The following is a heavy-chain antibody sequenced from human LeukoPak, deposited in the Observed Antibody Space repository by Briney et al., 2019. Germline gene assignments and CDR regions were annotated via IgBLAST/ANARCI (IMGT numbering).Heavy chain of an antibody. CDR3: AKEELRFLEWLAYPNYYYYGMDV. CDR1: GFTFSSYW. V-gene: IGHV3-30*18. Sequence: RTGGSLRLSCAASGFTFSSYWMHWVRQAPGKGLEWVAVISYDGGNKYYADSVKGRFTISRDNSKNTLYLQMNSLRAEDTAVYYCAKEELRFLEWLAYPNYYYYGMDVWGQGTTVTVSS. D-gene: IGHD3-3*01. CDR2: ISYDGGNK. J-gene: IGHJ6*02.